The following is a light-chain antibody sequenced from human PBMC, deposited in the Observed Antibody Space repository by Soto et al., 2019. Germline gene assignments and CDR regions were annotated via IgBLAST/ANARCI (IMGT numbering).Light chain of an antibody. CDR1: QSVGSN. Sequence: EIVMTQSPATLSVSPGERATISCRASQSVGSNLAWYQQKPGQAPRLLIYGASTRATGIPARFSGSGSGTEFSLIISSLQSEDFAVYYCQQYNDWPPLTFGGGTKVEIK. CDR3: QQYNDWPPLT. CDR2: GAS. J-gene: IGKJ4*01. V-gene: IGKV3-15*01.